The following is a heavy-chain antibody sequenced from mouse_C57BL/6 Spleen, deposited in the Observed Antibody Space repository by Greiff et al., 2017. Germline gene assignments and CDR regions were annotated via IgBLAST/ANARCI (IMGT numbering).Heavy chain of an antibody. Sequence: QVQLQQPGAELVRPGTSVKLSCKASGYTFTSYWMHWVKQRPGQGLEWIGVIDPSDSYTNYNQKFKGKATLTVDTSSSTAYMQLSSLTSEDSAVYYCARRKGSYFGVWGTGTTVTVSS. V-gene: IGHV1-59*01. J-gene: IGHJ1*03. CDR2: IDPSDSYT. CDR3: ARRKGSYFGV. CDR1: GYTFTSYW.